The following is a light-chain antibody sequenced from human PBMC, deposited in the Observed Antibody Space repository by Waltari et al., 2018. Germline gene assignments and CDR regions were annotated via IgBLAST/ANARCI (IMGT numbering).Light chain of an antibody. J-gene: IGKJ2*01. CDR2: WAS. V-gene: IGKV4-1*01. CDR3: QQYYSTPYT. CDR1: LSVLYSSNNKNY. Sequence: DIVMTQSPDSLAVSLGERAHRNCTVSLSVLYSSNNKNYLPWYQQKPGQPPKLLIYWASTRESGVPDRFSGSGSGTDFTLTISSLQAEDVAVYYCQQYYSTPYTFGQGTKLEIK.